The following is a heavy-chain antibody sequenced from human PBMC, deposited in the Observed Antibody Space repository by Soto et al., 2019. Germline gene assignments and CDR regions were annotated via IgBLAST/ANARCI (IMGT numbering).Heavy chain of an antibody. Sequence: ASVKVSCKASGYTFTSYAMHWVRQAPGQRLEWMGWINAGNGNTKYSQKFQGRVTITRDTSASTAYMELSSLRSEDTAVYYCARVEGGVNYYYYYGMDVWGQGTTVTVSS. CDR1: GYTFTSYA. CDR2: INAGNGNT. J-gene: IGHJ6*02. D-gene: IGHD1-1*01. CDR3: ARVEGGVNYYYYYGMDV. V-gene: IGHV1-3*01.